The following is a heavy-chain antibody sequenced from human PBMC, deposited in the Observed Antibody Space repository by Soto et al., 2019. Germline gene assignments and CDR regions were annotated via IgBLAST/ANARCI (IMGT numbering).Heavy chain of an antibody. Sequence: QVQLVQSGAEVKKPGSSVKVSCKASGGTFSSYAISWVRQAPGQGLEWMGGIIPIFGTANYAQKFQGRVTITADESTSTAYMELSSLRSEDTAVYYCARARPAYYGSGSYSDYYGMDVWGQGTTVTVSS. CDR3: ARARPAYYGSGSYSDYYGMDV. J-gene: IGHJ6*02. CDR2: IIPIFGTA. CDR1: GGTFSSYA. V-gene: IGHV1-69*01. D-gene: IGHD3-10*01.